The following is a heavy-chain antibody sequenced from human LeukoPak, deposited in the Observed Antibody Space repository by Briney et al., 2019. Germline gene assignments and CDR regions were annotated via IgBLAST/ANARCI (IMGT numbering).Heavy chain of an antibody. Sequence: SETLSLTCTVSGGSISSFYWSWIRRPAGKGLEWIGRIYSSGSTNYNPSLKSRVTMSVDTSKNQFSLKLNSVTAADTAVYYCARTGSYSAVYYFDYWGQGILVTVSS. D-gene: IGHD1-26*01. CDR3: ARTGSYSAVYYFDY. V-gene: IGHV4-4*07. J-gene: IGHJ4*02. CDR2: IYSSGST. CDR1: GGSISSFY.